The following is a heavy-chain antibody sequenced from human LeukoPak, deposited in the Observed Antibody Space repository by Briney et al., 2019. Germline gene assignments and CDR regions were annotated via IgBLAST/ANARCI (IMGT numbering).Heavy chain of an antibody. D-gene: IGHD6-6*01. CDR2: ISWDGGST. J-gene: IGHJ6*02. CDR1: GFTFDDYT. V-gene: IGHV3-43*01. CDR3: AKGVDGGIAARYYGMDV. Sequence: GGSLRLSCAASGFTFDDYTMHWVRQAPGKGLEWDSLISWDGGSTYYADSVKGRFTISRDNSKNSLYLQMNSLRTEDTALYYCAKGVDGGIAARYYGMDVLGQGTTVTVSS.